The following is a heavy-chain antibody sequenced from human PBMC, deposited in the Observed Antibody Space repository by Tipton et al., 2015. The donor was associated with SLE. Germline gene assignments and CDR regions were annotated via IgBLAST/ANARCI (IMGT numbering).Heavy chain of an antibody. D-gene: IGHD3-16*02. CDR2: MYYSGST. CDR1: GSSITAYY. V-gene: IGHV4-59*01. CDR3: ARHRLDYDYVWGSYHYFDY. Sequence: TLSLTCTVSGSSITAYYWTWIRQPPGKGLEWIGYMYYSGSTNYNPSLKSRVTISVDTSKNQFSLKLNSVTAADTAVYYCARHRLDYDYVWGSYHYFDYWGQGILVTVSS. J-gene: IGHJ4*02.